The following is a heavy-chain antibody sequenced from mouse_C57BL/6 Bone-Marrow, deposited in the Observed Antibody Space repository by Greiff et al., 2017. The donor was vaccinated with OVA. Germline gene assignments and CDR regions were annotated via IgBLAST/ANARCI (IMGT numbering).Heavy chain of an antibody. J-gene: IGHJ2*01. CDR2: INYDGSST. D-gene: IGHD1-1*01. V-gene: IGHV5-16*01. CDR3: ARDGYYGSYFDY. CDR1: GFTFSDYY. Sequence: EVKLMESEGGLVQPGSSMKLSCTASGFTFSDYYMAWVRQVPEKGLEWVANINYDGSSTYYLDSLKSRFIISRDNAKNILYLQMSSLKSEDTATYYCARDGYYGSYFDYWGQGTTLTVSS.